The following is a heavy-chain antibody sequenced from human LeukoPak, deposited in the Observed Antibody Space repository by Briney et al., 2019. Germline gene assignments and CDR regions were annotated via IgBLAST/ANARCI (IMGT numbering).Heavy chain of an antibody. CDR2: ISYDGSNK. V-gene: IGHV3-30*18. J-gene: IGHJ4*02. Sequence: GGSLRLSCAASGFTFSSYGMHWVRQAPGKGLEWVAVISYDGSNKYYADSVKGRFTISRDNSKNTLYLQMNNLRAEDTAVYYCANAGGMVRGVMVGEWGQGTLVTVSS. D-gene: IGHD3-10*01. CDR3: ANAGGMVRGVMVGE. CDR1: GFTFSSYG.